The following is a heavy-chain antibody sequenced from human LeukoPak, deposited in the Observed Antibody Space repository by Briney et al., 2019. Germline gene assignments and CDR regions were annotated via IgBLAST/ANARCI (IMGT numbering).Heavy chain of an antibody. CDR3: AKAGYCSSTSCLEDY. CDR1: GFTFSNSA. Sequence: GGSLRLSCAASGFTFSNSAMSWVRQAPGKGLEWVSAISGSGSSTYYADSVKGRFTISRDNSKNTLYLQMNSLRAEDTAVYYCAKAGYCSSTSCLEDYWGQGTLVTVSS. J-gene: IGHJ4*02. D-gene: IGHD2-2*01. V-gene: IGHV3-23*01. CDR2: ISGSGSST.